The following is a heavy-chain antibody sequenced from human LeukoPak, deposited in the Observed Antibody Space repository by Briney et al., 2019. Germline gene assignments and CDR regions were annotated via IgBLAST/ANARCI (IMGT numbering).Heavy chain of an antibody. J-gene: IGHJ5*02. CDR2: IYHSGST. V-gene: IGHV4-30-2*01. D-gene: IGHD1-26*01. Sequence: SETLSLTCTVSGGSISSGGYYWSWIRQPPGKGLEWIGYIYHSGSTHYNPSLKSRVTISVDRSKNQFSLKLSSVTAADTAVYYCARERDLGATRPWGQGTLVTVSS. CDR1: GGSISSGGYY. CDR3: ARERDLGATRP.